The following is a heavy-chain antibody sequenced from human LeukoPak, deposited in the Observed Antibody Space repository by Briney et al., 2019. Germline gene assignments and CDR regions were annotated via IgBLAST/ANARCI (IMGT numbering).Heavy chain of an antibody. CDR2: IIPIFGTA. CDR1: GGTFSSYA. V-gene: IGHV1-69*06. CDR3: ARKRYPDNDY. Sequence: SVKVSCKASGGTFSSYAISWVRQAPGQGLEWMGGIIPIFGTANYAQKFQGRVTIAADKSTSTAYMELSSLRAEDTAVYYCARKRYPDNDYWGQGTLVTVSS. J-gene: IGHJ4*02. D-gene: IGHD1-1*01.